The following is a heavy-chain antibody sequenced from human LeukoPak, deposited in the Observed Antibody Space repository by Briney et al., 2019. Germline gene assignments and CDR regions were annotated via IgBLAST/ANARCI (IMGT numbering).Heavy chain of an antibody. CDR3: ARVTRIVLMVYATKYNWFDP. V-gene: IGHV4-4*07. J-gene: IGHJ5*02. CDR1: GGSISSYY. CDR2: MYTRGST. D-gene: IGHD2-8*01. Sequence: PSETLSLTCTVSGGSISSYYWSWIRQPGGKGLEWIGRMYTRGSTNYNPSLKSRVTMSVDTSKNQFSLKLSSVTAADTAVYYCARVTRIVLMVYATKYNWFDPWGQGTLVTVSS.